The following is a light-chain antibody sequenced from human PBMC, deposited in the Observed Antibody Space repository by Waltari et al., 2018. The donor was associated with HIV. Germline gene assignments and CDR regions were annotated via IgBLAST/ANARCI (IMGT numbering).Light chain of an antibody. V-gene: IGKV4-1*01. Sequence: DIVMTQSPDSLAVSLVEWPTITCQSIQSVLNSSSNKNSLVWYQQKPGQPPKLLSYWASTREPGVPDRFSGSGSGTDFTLTISSLQAEDVAVYSCQQYYNTPYTFGQGTKVEIK. J-gene: IGKJ2*01. CDR3: QQYYNTPYT. CDR2: WAS. CDR1: QSVLNSSSNKNS.